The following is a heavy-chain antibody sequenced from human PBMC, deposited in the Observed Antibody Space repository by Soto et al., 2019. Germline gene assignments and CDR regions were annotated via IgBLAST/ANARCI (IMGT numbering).Heavy chain of an antibody. CDR3: AGAGQNFLVSGMDV. J-gene: IGHJ6*02. D-gene: IGHD1-7*01. CDR1: DGSISSYY. V-gene: IGHV4-4*07. Sequence: SETLSLTCTVSDGSISSYYWTWIRQSAGKGLEWIGRIYDSGSTNYNPSLKSRVTLSVDRAKKNFSLKLTSVIAADTAVYYCAGAGQNFLVSGMDVWGQGTTVTVSS. CDR2: IYDSGST.